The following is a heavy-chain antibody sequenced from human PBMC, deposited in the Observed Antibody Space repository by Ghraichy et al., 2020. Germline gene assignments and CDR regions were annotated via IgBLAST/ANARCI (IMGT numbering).Heavy chain of an antibody. J-gene: IGHJ4*02. D-gene: IGHD2-8*01. CDR1: GLTFSSYA. Sequence: GGSLRLSCAASGLTFSSYAMSWVRQAPGKGLEWVSGISDSGGTTWYAESVKGRFTISRDNSKNAMYLQMNTLRAEDTAVYYCAKDGYCTSGVCYFISDCWGQGTLVSVSS. V-gene: IGHV3-23*01. CDR2: ISDSGGTT. CDR3: AKDGYCTSGVCYFISDC.